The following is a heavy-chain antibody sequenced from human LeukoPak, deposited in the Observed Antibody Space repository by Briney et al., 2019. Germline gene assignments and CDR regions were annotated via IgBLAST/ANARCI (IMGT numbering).Heavy chain of an antibody. V-gene: IGHV4-59*01. Sequence: SETLSITCTVSGGSISSYYWSWIRQPPGKGLELIGYIYDSGSTNYNPSLKSRVTISVDTSKNQFSLKLSSVTAADTAVYYCASTAAYYYYYMDVWGKGTTVTVSS. CDR3: ASTAAYYYYYMDV. J-gene: IGHJ6*03. CDR2: IYDSGST. CDR1: GGSISSYY. D-gene: IGHD6-13*01.